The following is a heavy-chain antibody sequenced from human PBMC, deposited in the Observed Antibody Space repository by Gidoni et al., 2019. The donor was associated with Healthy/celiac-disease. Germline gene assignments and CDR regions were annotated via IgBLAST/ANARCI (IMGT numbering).Heavy chain of an antibody. J-gene: IGHJ4*02. CDR2: INHSRNT. CDR1: GGSFNGYY. CDR3: AKGRETQWLGQGGITFDY. V-gene: IGHV4-34*01. Sequence: QVQLQQWGAGLLKPSETLSLTCAVYGGSFNGYYWSWIRQPPGKGLEWIGEINHSRNTNYNPSLKIRVTISVDTSKNQFSLKLRFVTAADTAVYYCAKGRETQWLGQGGITFDYWGQGTLVTVSS. D-gene: IGHD6-19*01.